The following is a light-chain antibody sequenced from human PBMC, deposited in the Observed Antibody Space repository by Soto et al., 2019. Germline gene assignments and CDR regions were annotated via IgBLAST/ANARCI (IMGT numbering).Light chain of an antibody. CDR3: AAGDDSLPVV. Sequence: QTVVTQPPSASGTPGQRVTISCSGSSSNIGSNTVNWYQQLPGTAPQLLIYSNNQRPSGVPDRFSGSKSGTSASLAISGLQSEDEADYYCAAGDDSLPVVFGGGTKLTVL. CDR1: SSNIGSNT. V-gene: IGLV1-44*01. CDR2: SNN. J-gene: IGLJ2*01.